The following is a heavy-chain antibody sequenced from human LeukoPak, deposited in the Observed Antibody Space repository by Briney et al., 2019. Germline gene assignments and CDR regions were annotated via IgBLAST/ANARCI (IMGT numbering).Heavy chain of an antibody. V-gene: IGHV1-69*04. J-gene: IGHJ4*02. D-gene: IGHD2/OR15-2a*01. Sequence: GASVKVSCKASGYTFTSYGISWVRQAPGQGLEWMGRIIPILGIANYAQKFQGRVTITADKSTSTAYMELSSLRSEDTAVYYCAIGYVMSGAQNNFDYWGQGTLVTVSS. CDR1: GYTFTSYG. CDR2: IIPILGIA. CDR3: AIGYVMSGAQNNFDY.